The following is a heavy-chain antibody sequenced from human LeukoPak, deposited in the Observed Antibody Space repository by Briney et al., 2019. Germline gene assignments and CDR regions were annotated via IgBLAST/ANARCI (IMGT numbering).Heavy chain of an antibody. V-gene: IGHV1-18*01. CDR1: GYTFTSYG. CDR2: ISAYNGNT. Sequence: ASVKVSCKAAGYTFTSYGISWVRQAPGQGLEWMGWISAYNGNTNYVQKLQGRVTMTTDTSTRTAYMELRSLRSDDTAVYYCARTPRDYYDRLTRNWFDPWGQGTLVTVSS. CDR3: ARTPRDYYDRLTRNWFDP. D-gene: IGHD3-3*01. J-gene: IGHJ5*02.